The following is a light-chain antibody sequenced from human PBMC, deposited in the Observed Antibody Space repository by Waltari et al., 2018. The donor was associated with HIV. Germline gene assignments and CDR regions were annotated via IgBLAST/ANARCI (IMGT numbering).Light chain of an antibody. J-gene: IGLJ2*01. Sequence: SYGVSQPPSVSVAPGQTDAITCGGNNIGRLSVHWYQQRPGQAPVLVSSYDNDRPSGIPERFSVSSSGNTATLTIRGVEAGDEADYYCQVWDSSSDHVLFGGGTKLTVL. CDR3: QVWDSSSDHVL. CDR2: YDN. CDR1: NIGRLS. V-gene: IGLV3-21*04.